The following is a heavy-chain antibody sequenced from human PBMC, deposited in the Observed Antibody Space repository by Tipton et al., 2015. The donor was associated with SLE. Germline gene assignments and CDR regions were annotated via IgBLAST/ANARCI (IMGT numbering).Heavy chain of an antibody. D-gene: IGHD6-13*01. V-gene: IGHV4-4*08. CDR3: ARASAAASSNMDV. J-gene: IGHJ6*03. CDR2: RYISGTS. Sequence: TLSLTCTVSGGTISNYYWSWIRQPPGKGLEWIGRRYISGTSNYNPSLKSRVTISVDASKNQFSLELDSVTAADTAVYYCARASAAASSNMDVWGKGTTVTVSS. CDR1: GGTISNYY.